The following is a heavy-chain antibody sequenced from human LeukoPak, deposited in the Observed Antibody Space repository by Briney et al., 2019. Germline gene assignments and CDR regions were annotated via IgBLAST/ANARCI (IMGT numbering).Heavy chain of an antibody. CDR2: IKSKTDGGTT. J-gene: IGHJ1*01. Sequence: GGSLRLSCEASGFTFYNAWMSWVRQAPGKGLEWVGRIKSKTDGGTTDYAAPVKGRFTISRDDSKDTLFLQMNSLKTEDTAVYYCTTDLPELDSSGYYSKYFRYWGQGTLVTVSS. D-gene: IGHD3-22*01. CDR1: GFTFYNAW. CDR3: TTDLPELDSSGYYSKYFRY. V-gene: IGHV3-15*01.